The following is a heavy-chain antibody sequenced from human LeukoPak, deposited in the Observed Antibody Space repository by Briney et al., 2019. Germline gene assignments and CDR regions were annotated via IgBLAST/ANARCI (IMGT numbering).Heavy chain of an antibody. D-gene: IGHD3-3*01. V-gene: IGHV3-21*04. J-gene: IGHJ4*02. CDR3: ATAKLGDFWSGYHPGYIDY. CDR1: GFTFSSYS. CDR2: ISSSSSYI. Sequence: KPGGSLRLSCAASGFTFSSYSMNWVRQAPGKGLEWVSSISSSSSYIYYADSVKGRFTISRDNAKNSLYLQMNSLRAEDTAVYYCATAKLGDFWSGYHPGYIDYWGQGTLVTVSS.